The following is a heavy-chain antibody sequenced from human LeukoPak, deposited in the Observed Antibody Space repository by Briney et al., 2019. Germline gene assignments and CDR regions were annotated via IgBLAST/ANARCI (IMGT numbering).Heavy chain of an antibody. V-gene: IGHV3-48*03. CDR1: GFIFSSYE. J-gene: IGHJ4*02. Sequence: GGSLRLSCAASGFIFSSYEMNWVRQAPGKGLEWVSYISSSGSTIYDADSVKGRFTISRDNAKNSLYLQMNSLRAEDTALYYCARVSLLAFDYWGQGTLVTVSS. D-gene: IGHD2-8*02. CDR2: ISSSGSTI. CDR3: ARVSLLAFDY.